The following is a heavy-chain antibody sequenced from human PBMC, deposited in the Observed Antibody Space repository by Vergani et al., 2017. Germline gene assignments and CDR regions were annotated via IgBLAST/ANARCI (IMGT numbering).Heavy chain of an antibody. V-gene: IGHV4-61*01. D-gene: IGHD6-13*01. Sequence: QVQLQESGPGLVKPLQTLSLTCTVSGGSISSGSYYWSWIRQPPGKGLEWIGYIYYSGSTNYNPSLKSRVTISVDTSKNQFSLKLSSVTAADTAVYYCARESSSWYLGFDPWGQGTLVTVSS. CDR2: IYYSGST. J-gene: IGHJ5*02. CDR1: GGSISSGSYY. CDR3: ARESSSWYLGFDP.